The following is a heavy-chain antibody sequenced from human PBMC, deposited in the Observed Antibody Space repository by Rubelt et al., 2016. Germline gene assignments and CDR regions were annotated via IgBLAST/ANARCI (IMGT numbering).Heavy chain of an antibody. Sequence: EVQVVESGGRVVRPGGSLRLSCAASGFNFEDFAMSWVRQAPGKGLEWVSGINWNGGNTGYVDSVKGRFTISRDNAKNSLYLQMNSLGAEDTALYYCVRHGAGCRGDGCDFRFYYAMDVWGQGTPVTVSS. V-gene: IGHV3-20*04. CDR3: VRHGAGCRGDGCDFRFYYAMDV. CDR2: INWNGGNT. CDR1: GFNFEDFA. D-gene: IGHD2-15*01. J-gene: IGHJ6*02.